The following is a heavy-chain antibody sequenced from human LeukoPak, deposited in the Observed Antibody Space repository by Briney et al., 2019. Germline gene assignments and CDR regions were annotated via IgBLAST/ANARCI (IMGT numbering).Heavy chain of an antibody. V-gene: IGHV4-34*01. CDR2: INHSGST. CDR1: GGSFSGYY. D-gene: IGHD1-26*01. J-gene: IGHJ4*02. CDR3: ARLSVGAADY. Sequence: PSETLSLTCAVYGGSFSGYYWSWIRQPPGKGLEWIGEINHSGSTNYNPSLKSQVTISVDTSKSQFSLKLSSVTAADTAMYYCARLSVGAADYWGQGTLVTVSS.